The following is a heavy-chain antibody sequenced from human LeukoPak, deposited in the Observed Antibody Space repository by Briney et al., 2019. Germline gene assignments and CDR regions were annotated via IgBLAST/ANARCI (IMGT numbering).Heavy chain of an antibody. CDR3: ARGDRVDYAFDI. D-gene: IGHD4-11*01. Sequence: SETLSLTCTVSGGSISSYYWSWIRQPPGKGLEWIGSIYYSGSTYYNPSLKSRVTISVDTSKNQFSLKLSSVTAADTAVYYCARGDRVDYAFDIWGQGTMVTVSS. CDR1: GGSISSYY. J-gene: IGHJ3*02. CDR2: IYYSGST. V-gene: IGHV4-59*05.